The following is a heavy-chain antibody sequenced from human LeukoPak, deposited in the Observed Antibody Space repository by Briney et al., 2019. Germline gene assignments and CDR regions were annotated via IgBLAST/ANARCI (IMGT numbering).Heavy chain of an antibody. D-gene: IGHD5-12*01. CDR3: ASGYDLGVFDY. CDR1: GGSISSYY. J-gene: IGHJ4*02. CDR2: IYYSGST. Sequence: SETLSLTCTVSGGSISSYYWSWIRQPPGKGLEWIGYIYYSGSTNYNPSLKSRVTISVDTSKNQFSLKLSSVTAADTAVYFCASGYDLGVFDYWGQGTLVTVSS. V-gene: IGHV4-59*01.